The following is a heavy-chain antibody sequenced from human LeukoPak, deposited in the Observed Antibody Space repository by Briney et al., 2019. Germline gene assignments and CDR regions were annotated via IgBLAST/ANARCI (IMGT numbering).Heavy chain of an antibody. D-gene: IGHD6-19*01. CDR2: IYYMGST. CDR1: GGSISGNSYY. CDR3: ARARRQWLVGAHIRGDNPPHHYDY. V-gene: IGHV4-39*07. Sequence: SETLSLTCTVSGGSISGNSYYWGWIRQPPGKGLEWIGNIYYMGSTYYNPSLKSRVTISVDTSKNQFSLKLRSVTAADTAVYYCARARRQWLVGAHIRGDNPPHHYDYWGQGILVTVSS. J-gene: IGHJ4*02.